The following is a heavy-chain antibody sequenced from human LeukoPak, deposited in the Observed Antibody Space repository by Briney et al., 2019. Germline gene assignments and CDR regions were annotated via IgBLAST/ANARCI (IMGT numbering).Heavy chain of an antibody. CDR1: GFTFSSYA. CDR3: AKGHSGGYGDLEHYFDY. Sequence: GGSLRLSCAASGFTFSSYAMSWVRQAAGKGLEWVSAISGSGGITYYADSVKGRFTISRDNSKNTLYLQMNSLRAEDTAVYYCAKGHSGGYGDLEHYFDYWGQGTLVTVSS. J-gene: IGHJ4*02. CDR2: ISGSGGIT. D-gene: IGHD4-17*01. V-gene: IGHV3-23*01.